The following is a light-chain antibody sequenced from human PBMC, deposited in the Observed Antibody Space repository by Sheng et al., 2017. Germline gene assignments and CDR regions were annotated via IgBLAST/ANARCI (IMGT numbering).Light chain of an antibody. J-gene: IGKJ1*01. CDR2: LFP. CDR1: QNIGLT. CDR3: HQSSSLPQT. Sequence: EIVLTQSPDFQSVAPKESVTITCRASQNIGLTLNWYQQKPHQSPSSSSSLFPSPSQGSPRGSVAVEXGQISPXPSIAWKAEDAATYYCHQSSSLPQTFGQGTKVEI. V-gene: IGKV6-21*01.